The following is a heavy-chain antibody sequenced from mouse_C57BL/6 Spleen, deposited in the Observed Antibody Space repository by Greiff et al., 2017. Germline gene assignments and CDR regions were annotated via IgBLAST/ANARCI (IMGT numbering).Heavy chain of an antibody. CDR3: ASLPYDGYYVGFAY. Sequence: QVQLQQSGAELARPGASVKMSCKASGYTFTSYTMHWVQQRPGQGLEWIGYINPSSGYTKYNQKFKDKATLTADKSSSTAYMQLSSLTSEDSAVYYCASLPYDGYYVGFAYWGQGTLVTVSA. J-gene: IGHJ3*01. V-gene: IGHV1-4*01. D-gene: IGHD2-3*01. CDR1: GYTFTSYT. CDR2: INPSSGYT.